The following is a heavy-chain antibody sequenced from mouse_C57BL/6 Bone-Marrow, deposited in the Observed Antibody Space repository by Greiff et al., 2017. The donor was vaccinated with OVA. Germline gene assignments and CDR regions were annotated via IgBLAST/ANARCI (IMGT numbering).Heavy chain of an antibody. CDR3: ARSRERDFDV. CDR1: GYAFSSYW. CDR2: IYPGDGDT. J-gene: IGHJ1*03. V-gene: IGHV1-80*01. Sequence: VQLQQSGAELVKPGASVKISCKASGYAFSSYWMNWVKQRPGKGLEWIGQIYPGDGDTNYNGKFKGKATLTADKSSSTAYMELRSLTSEDSAVYFCARSRERDFDVRGTGTTVTVSS.